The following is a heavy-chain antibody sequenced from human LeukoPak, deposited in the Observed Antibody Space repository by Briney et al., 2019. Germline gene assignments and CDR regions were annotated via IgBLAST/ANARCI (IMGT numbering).Heavy chain of an antibody. D-gene: IGHD3-22*01. CDR3: ARDGDSSGYYYVSFDY. CDR1: GFTFSSYE. V-gene: IGHV3-48*03. Sequence: PGGSLRLSCAASGFTFSSYEMNWVRQAPGKGLEWVSYISSSGSTIYYADSVKGRFTISRDNAKNSLYLQMNSLRAEDTAVYYCARDGDSSGYYYVSFDYWGQGTLVTVSS. J-gene: IGHJ4*02. CDR2: ISSSGSTI.